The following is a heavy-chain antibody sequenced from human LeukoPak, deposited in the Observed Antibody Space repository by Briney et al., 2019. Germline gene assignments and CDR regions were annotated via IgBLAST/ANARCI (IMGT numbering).Heavy chain of an antibody. CDR1: GYSFTSYW. V-gene: IGHV5-51*01. CDR2: IYPGDSDT. D-gene: IGHD4-23*01. J-gene: IGHJ4*02. CDR3: ARLGTDYGGNSVAPRY. Sequence: GESLKISCKGSGYSFTSYWIGWVRQMPGKGLEWMGIIYPGDSDTRYSPSFQGQVTISADKSISTAYLQWSSLKASDTAMYYCARLGTDYGGNSVAPRYWGQGTLVTVSS.